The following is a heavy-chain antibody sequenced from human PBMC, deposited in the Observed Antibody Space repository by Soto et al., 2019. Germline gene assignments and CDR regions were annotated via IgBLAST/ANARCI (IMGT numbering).Heavy chain of an antibody. J-gene: IGHJ6*02. CDR1: GGSVSSGSYQ. V-gene: IGHV4-61*01. CDR3: ARDGHGMDV. CDR2: IHVSGST. Sequence: SETLSLTCTVSGGSVSSGSYQWTWIRQPPGKGLEWIGYIHVSGSTNDNPSLQGRVTMSIDTSKNQFSLKLSYVTAADTAVYYCARDGHGMDVWGQGTKVTVSS.